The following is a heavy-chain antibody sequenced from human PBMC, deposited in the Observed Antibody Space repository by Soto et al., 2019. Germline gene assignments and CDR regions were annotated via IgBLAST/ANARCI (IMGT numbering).Heavy chain of an antibody. CDR1: GFTFSSYE. CDR2: ISSGSSSM. CDR3: ARDLGVGEAGFEH. V-gene: IGHV3-48*03. J-gene: IGHJ4*02. D-gene: IGHD6-13*01. Sequence: GSLRLSCEASGFTFSSYEMNWVRQAPGKGLEWVSYISSGSSSMYYAGSVKGRFTISRDNAKNSLYLQMTSLRAEDTAVYYCARDLGVGEAGFEHWGQGTLVTVSS.